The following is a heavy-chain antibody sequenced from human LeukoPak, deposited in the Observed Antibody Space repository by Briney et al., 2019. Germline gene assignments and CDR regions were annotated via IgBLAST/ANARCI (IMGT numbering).Heavy chain of an antibody. D-gene: IGHD2-2*01. V-gene: IGHV3-66*01. J-gene: IGHJ6*03. Sequence: GGSLRLSCAASGFTVSSNYMSWVRQAPGKGLEWVSVIYSGGSTYYADSVKGRFTISRDNSKNTLYLQMNSLRAEDTAVYYCAKDYKGCSSSSCYTSYDYMDVWGKGTTATVSS. CDR1: GFTVSSNY. CDR2: IYSGGST. CDR3: AKDYKGCSSSSCYTSYDYMDV.